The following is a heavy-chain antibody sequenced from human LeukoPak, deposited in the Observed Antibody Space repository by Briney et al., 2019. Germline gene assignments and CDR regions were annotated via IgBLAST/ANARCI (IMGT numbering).Heavy chain of an antibody. V-gene: IGHV3-11*01. J-gene: IGHJ6*02. D-gene: IGHD1-14*01. CDR2: NYTAGGRI. CDR3: ARDLGNQGVRGMDV. CDR1: GFTFSDYH. Sequence: GGSLRLSCAASGFTFSDYHMTWIRQAPGKGLEYVSFNYTAGGRIDYADSVKGRFTISRDNAGGSLFLQMNSLRAEDTAVYYCARDLGNQGVRGMDVWGQGTTVTVSS.